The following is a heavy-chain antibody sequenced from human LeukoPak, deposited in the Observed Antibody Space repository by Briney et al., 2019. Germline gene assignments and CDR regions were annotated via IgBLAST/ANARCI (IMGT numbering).Heavy chain of an antibody. CDR3: ARWTTTFLDY. CDR2: SNPSGDST. CDR1: GYTFTNYY. D-gene: IGHD1-1*01. Sequence: ASVKVSCKASGYTFTNYYIHWVRQAPGHGLERMGISNPSGDSTNYAQKFQGRVTMTRDTSTSTVYMDLSSLRSEDTAVYYCARWTTTFLDYWGQGTLVTVSS. J-gene: IGHJ4*02. V-gene: IGHV1-46*01.